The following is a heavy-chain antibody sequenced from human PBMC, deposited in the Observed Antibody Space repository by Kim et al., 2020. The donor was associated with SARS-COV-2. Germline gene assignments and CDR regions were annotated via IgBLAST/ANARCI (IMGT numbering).Heavy chain of an antibody. J-gene: IGHJ4*02. D-gene: IGHD2-8*01. CDR3: ARASNVTPPHFDN. CDR2: MRDRAKGYST. CDR1: GFSLSDHY. V-gene: IGHV3-72*01. Sequence: GGSLRLSCAASGFSLSDHYMDWVRQPPGKGLEWVGRMRDRAKGYSTEYAASVKGRFTVSRGASENSLYLQMNDLRIEDTAVYYCARASNVTPPHFDNWGQGALVSVSS.